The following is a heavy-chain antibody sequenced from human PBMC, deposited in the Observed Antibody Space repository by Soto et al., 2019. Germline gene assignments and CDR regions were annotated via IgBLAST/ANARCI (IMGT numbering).Heavy chain of an antibody. D-gene: IGHD5-12*01. J-gene: IGHJ6*03. CDR1: GDTFTDYY. CDR2: INPNSVVT. V-gene: IGHV1-2*04. CDR3: ARESGGATATLDYYYFYMDV. Sequence: QVQLVQSGAEVKKPGASVTVSCRSSGDTFTDYYMHWVRQAPGQGLEWMGWINPNSVVTKYAQKLQGWVTMTRDTSIRTVYMQLSRLRSDDTAVYYCARESGGATATLDYYYFYMDVWGTGTTVTVSS.